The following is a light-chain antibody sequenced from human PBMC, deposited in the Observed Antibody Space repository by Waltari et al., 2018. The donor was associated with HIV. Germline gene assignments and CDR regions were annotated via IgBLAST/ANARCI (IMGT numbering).Light chain of an antibody. J-gene: IGLJ3*02. V-gene: IGLV1-44*01. CDR1: NSNTGSNT. CDR3: ATWDDSLNGWV. Sequence: QSVLIQPPSASATPGQRVTISCSGNNSNTGSNTVTLYQHLPGTAPKLLIYSSDQRPSGVPDRYSGSKSGTSASLAIRGLQPEDEADYYCATWDDSLNGWVFGGGTKLTVL. CDR2: SSD.